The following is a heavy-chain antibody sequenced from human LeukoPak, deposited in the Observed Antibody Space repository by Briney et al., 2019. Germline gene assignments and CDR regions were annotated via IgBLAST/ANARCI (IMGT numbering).Heavy chain of an antibody. D-gene: IGHD6-13*01. V-gene: IGHV3-21*01. CDR3: ARGHSNSWHYFDY. CDR2: ISSRSSDI. J-gene: IGHJ4*02. CDR1: GFTFSTYS. Sequence: PGESLKISCAASGFTFSTYSMTWVRQAPGKGLEWVSSISSRSSDIYYADSVKGRFTISRDNAKSSLYLQMNSLRAEDTAVYYCARGHSNSWHYFDYWGQGTLVTVSS.